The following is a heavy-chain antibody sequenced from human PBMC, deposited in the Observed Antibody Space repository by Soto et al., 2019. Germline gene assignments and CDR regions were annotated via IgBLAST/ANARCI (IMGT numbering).Heavy chain of an antibody. Sequence: ASVKVSCKVSGYTLTELSMHWVRQAPGKGLEWMGGFDPEDGETIYAQKFQGRVTMTEDTSTDTAYMELSSLRSEDTAVYYCATSLPHRLAARKQFGDYWGQGTLVTVSS. V-gene: IGHV1-24*01. CDR1: GYTLTELS. CDR2: FDPEDGET. CDR3: ATSLPHRLAARKQFGDY. J-gene: IGHJ4*02. D-gene: IGHD6-6*01.